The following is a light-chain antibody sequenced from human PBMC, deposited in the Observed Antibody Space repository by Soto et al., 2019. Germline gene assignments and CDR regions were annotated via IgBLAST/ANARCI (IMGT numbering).Light chain of an antibody. J-gene: IGKJ5*01. V-gene: IGKV1-39*01. CDR2: AAS. Sequence: DIQMTQSKSSLSASVGDRVTITCRASQSISSYLNWYQQKPGKAPKLLIYAASSLQSGVPSRFSGSGSGTDFTLTISSLQPEDFATYYCQQSYSTLSIPFGQGRLLEI. CDR3: QQSYSTLSIP. CDR1: QSISSY.